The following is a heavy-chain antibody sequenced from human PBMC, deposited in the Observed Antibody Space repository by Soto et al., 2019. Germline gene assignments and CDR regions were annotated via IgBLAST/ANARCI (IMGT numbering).Heavy chain of an antibody. D-gene: IGHD6-19*01. CDR2: ISYDGSNK. J-gene: IGHJ4*02. Sequence: GGPLRLSCAASGFNFSSYGIRWIRQAPGRGLEWVAVISYDGSNKYYADSVKGRFTMSRDNSKNTLYLQMNSLRAEDTAVYYCARDRSSGWHDYWGQGTLVTVSS. CDR1: GFNFSSYG. V-gene: IGHV3-30*03. CDR3: ARDRSSGWHDY.